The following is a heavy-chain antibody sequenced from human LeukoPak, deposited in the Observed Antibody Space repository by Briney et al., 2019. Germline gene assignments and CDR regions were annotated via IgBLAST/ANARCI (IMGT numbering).Heavy chain of an antibody. CDR3: VKDGYCGSARCYGWFDP. V-gene: IGHV3-66*02. Sequence: GGSLRLSCAASGFTVSTNYMSWVRQAPGKGLEWVSVIYSDSSTYYADSVKGRFTISRDNSKNTLYLQMNSLRAEDTAVYYCVKDGYCGSARCYGWFDPWGQGTLVTVSS. D-gene: IGHD2-2*03. CDR1: GFTVSTNY. CDR2: IYSDSST. J-gene: IGHJ5*02.